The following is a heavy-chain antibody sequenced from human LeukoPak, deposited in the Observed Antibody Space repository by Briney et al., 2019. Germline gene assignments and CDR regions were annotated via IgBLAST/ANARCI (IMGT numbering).Heavy chain of an antibody. CDR1: DGSISSYY. CDR2: IYYSGST. J-gene: IGHJ3*02. V-gene: IGHV4-59*01. Sequence: PSETLSLTCTVSDGSISSYYWGWIRQPPGKGLEWIGYIYYSGSTNYNPSLKSRVTISVDTSKKQFSLKLSSVTAADTAVYYCARLRYDYGDYVGAFDIWGQGTMVTVSS. D-gene: IGHD4-17*01. CDR3: ARLRYDYGDYVGAFDI.